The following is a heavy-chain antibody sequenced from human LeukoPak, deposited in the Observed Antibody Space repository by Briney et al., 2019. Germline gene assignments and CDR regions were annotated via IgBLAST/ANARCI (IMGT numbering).Heavy chain of an antibody. D-gene: IGHD6-19*01. CDR3: ARQGAYSSAIGMGY. CDR2: INPNSGGA. J-gene: IGHJ4*02. V-gene: IGHV1-2*06. CDR1: GYIFTDYY. Sequence: ASVKVSCKASGYIFTDYYIHWVRQAPGQGLEWMGRINPNSGGANYAQQFQGRVTMTRDTSISIAYMEVVRLTSDDTAVYYCARQGAYSSAIGMGYWGQGTLVTVSS.